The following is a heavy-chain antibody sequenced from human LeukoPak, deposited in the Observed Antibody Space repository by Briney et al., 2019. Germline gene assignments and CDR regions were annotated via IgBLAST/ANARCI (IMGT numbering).Heavy chain of an antibody. CDR3: ARDPDSSTWSYGMDV. Sequence: GGSLRLSCAASGFTFSSYEMNWVRQAPGRGLEWVANIKQDGSEEVYVDSVKGRFTISRDNAKNSLFLQMNTLRAEDTAVYYCARDPDSSTWSYGMDVWGQGTTVTVSS. CDR2: IKQDGSEE. J-gene: IGHJ6*02. CDR1: GFTFSSYE. D-gene: IGHD6-6*01. V-gene: IGHV3-7*05.